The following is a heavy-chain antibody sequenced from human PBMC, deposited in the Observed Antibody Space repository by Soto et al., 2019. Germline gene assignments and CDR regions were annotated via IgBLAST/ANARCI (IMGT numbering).Heavy chain of an antibody. V-gene: IGHV4-30-2*01. D-gene: IGHD4-17*01. CDR1: GGSISSGGYS. CDR2: IYHSGST. J-gene: IGHJ5*02. CDR3: AAKGNYGGNSVWFDP. Sequence: SETLSLTCAVSGGSISSGGYSWSWIRQPPGKGLEWVGYIYHSGSTYYNPSLKSRVTISVDTSKNQFSLKLNSVTAADTAVYYCAAKGNYGGNSVWFDPWGQGTLVTVSS.